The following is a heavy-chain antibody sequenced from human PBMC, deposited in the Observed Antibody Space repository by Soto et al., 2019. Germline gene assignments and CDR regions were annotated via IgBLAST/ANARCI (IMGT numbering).Heavy chain of an antibody. J-gene: IGHJ4*02. CDR2: IYYSGST. CDR3: ARVFDEYLPYAFDY. CDR1: GGSISSGGYY. D-gene: IGHD2-2*01. Sequence: QVQLQESGPGLVKPSQTLSLTCTVSGGSISSGGYYWSWIRQHPGKGLEWIGYIYYSGSTYYNPSLKSRITISVDTSKNQFSLKLSSVTAADTAVYYCARVFDEYLPYAFDYWGQGTLVTVSS. V-gene: IGHV4-31*03.